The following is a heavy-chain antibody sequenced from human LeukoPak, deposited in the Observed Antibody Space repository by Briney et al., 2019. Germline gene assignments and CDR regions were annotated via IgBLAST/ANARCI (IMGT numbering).Heavy chain of an antibody. CDR1: GGSISSSSYY. Sequence: SETLSLTCTVSGGSISSSSYYGGGIRQPPGKGLEWIGSFYYSGSTYYNPSLKSRVTISVDTSKNQFFLKLSSVTAADTAVYYCARIFYDILTGYYSYMDVWGKGTTVTVSS. CDR2: FYYSGST. D-gene: IGHD3-9*01. V-gene: IGHV4-39*07. CDR3: ARIFYDILTGYYSYMDV. J-gene: IGHJ6*03.